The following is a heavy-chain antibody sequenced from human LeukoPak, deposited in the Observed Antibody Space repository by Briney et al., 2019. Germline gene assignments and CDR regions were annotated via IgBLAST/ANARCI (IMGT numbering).Heavy chain of an antibody. Sequence: GGSLRLSCAASGFTFSSYAMSWVRQAPGKGLEWVSAISGSGGSTYYADSVKGRFTISRDNSKNTLYLQMNSLRAEDTALYYCARATRSFYYYMDVWGKGTTVTVS. CDR1: GFTFSSYA. J-gene: IGHJ6*03. V-gene: IGHV3-23*01. D-gene: IGHD6-19*01. CDR2: ISGSGGST. CDR3: ARATRSFYYYMDV.